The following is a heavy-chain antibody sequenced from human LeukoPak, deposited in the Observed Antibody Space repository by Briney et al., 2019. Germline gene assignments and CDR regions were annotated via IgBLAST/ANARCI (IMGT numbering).Heavy chain of an antibody. Sequence: SETLSLTCAVYGGSFSGYYWSWIRQPPGKGLEWIGEINHSGSTNYNPSLKSRVTISVDTSKNQFSLKLSSVTAADTAVYYCARASRQWLVRFPHYYFDYWGQGTLVTVSS. CDR3: ARASRQWLVRFPHYYFDY. D-gene: IGHD6-19*01. J-gene: IGHJ4*02. CDR1: GGSFSGYY. V-gene: IGHV4-34*01. CDR2: INHSGST.